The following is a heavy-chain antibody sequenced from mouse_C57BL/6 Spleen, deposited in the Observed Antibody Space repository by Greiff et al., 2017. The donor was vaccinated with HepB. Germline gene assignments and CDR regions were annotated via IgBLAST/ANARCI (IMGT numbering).Heavy chain of an antibody. Sequence: QVQLQQSGAELVRPGASVKLSCKASGYTFTDYYINWVKQRPGQGLEWIARIYPGSGNTYYNEKFKGKATLTAEKSSSTAYMQLSSLTSEDSAVYFCARGRFGSNSYFDYWGQGTTLTVSS. CDR3: ARGRFGSNSYFDY. J-gene: IGHJ2*01. CDR1: GYTFTDYY. V-gene: IGHV1-76*01. CDR2: IYPGSGNT.